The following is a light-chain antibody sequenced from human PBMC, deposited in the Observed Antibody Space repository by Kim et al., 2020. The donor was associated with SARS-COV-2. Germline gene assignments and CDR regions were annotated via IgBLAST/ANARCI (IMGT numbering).Light chain of an antibody. CDR1: ALPKQY. Sequence: GQTARITSSEDALPKQYAYWYQQRPGQAPVLVICKDSERPSGMPERFSGSRSGTTVTLTISGVQAEDEADYYCQSADSSGTYVVFGGGTQLTIL. J-gene: IGLJ2*01. CDR3: QSADSSGTYVV. V-gene: IGLV3-25*03. CDR2: KDS.